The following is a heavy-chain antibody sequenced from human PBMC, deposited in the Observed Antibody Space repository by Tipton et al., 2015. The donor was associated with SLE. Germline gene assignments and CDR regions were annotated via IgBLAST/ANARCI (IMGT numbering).Heavy chain of an antibody. CDR1: RGSISRGGYY. CDR3: ARGPTPVDP. J-gene: IGHJ5*02. CDR2: IYYSGST. V-gene: IGHV4-31*03. Sequence: TLSLTCTVSRGSISRGGYYWSWIRQHPGKGLEWIGYIYYSGSTLYNPSLKSRATISVDTSTNQFSLKLASVTAADTAVYYCARGPTPVDPWGQGIPVTVSS.